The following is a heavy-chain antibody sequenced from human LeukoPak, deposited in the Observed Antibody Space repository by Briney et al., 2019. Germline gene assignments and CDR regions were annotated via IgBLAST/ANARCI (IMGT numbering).Heavy chain of an antibody. D-gene: IGHD5-18*01. Sequence: ASVKVSCKASGGTFSSYAISWVRQAPGKGLEWTGGFDPEDGETIYAQKFQGRVTMTEDTSTDTAYMELSSLRSEDTAVYYCAHVNSYGGAFDIWGQGTMVTVSS. CDR1: GGTFSSYA. V-gene: IGHV1-24*01. J-gene: IGHJ3*02. CDR3: AHVNSYGGAFDI. CDR2: FDPEDGET.